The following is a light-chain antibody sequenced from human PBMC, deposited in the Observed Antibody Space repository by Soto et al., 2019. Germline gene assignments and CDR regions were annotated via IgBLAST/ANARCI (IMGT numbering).Light chain of an antibody. Sequence: EIVLTQSPGTLSLSPGEGATLSCRASQSVSDSYLAWYQQKPGQAHRLLIYASSRATGIPDRFSGSGSGTDFTLTISRLEPEDFAVYYCQHYGTSALFGPGTKVDIK. CDR1: QSVSDSY. CDR2: AS. V-gene: IGKV3-20*01. CDR3: QHYGTSAL. J-gene: IGKJ3*01.